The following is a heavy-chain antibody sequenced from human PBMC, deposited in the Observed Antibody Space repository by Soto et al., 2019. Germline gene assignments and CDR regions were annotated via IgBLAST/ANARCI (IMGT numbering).Heavy chain of an antibody. CDR2: ISAYNGNT. CDR3: ARNRGSGWWRGAFYI. J-gene: IGHJ3*02. Sequence: GASVKVSCKAFCYTFTSYGFSWVRQAPGQGLEWMGWISAYNGNTNYAQKLQGRVTMTTDTSTSTAYMELRSLTSDDTAVYYCARNRGSGWWRGAFYIWGQGTMVLVSS. D-gene: IGHD6-19*01. V-gene: IGHV1-18*01. CDR1: CYTFTSYG.